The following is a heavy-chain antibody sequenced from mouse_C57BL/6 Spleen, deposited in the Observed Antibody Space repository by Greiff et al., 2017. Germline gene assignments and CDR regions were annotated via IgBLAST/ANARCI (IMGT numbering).Heavy chain of an antibody. Sequence: QVQLQQSGAELVKPGASVKISCKASGYAFSSSWMNWVKQRPGKGLEWIGQIYPGDGDTNYNGKFKGKATLTADKSSSTAYMQLSSLTSEDSAVYICERGYDDEDDLDYWGQGTSLTVSS. D-gene: IGHD2-12*01. CDR2: IYPGDGDT. V-gene: IGHV1-80*01. CDR3: ERGYDDEDDLDY. J-gene: IGHJ2*02. CDR1: GYAFSSSW.